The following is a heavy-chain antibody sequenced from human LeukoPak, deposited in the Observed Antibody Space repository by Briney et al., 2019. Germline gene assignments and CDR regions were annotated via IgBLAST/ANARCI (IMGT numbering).Heavy chain of an antibody. J-gene: IGHJ5*02. V-gene: IGHV1-2*02. Sequence: ASVKVSCKASGYTFTGYYMHWVQQPPGQGLEWMGWINPNRGGTNYAQKFQGRVTMTRDTSISTAYMELSRLRSDDTAVYYCARDWLLWFGELLSPAAWFDPWGQGTLVTVSS. CDR1: GYTFTGYY. CDR2: INPNRGGT. CDR3: ARDWLLWFGELLSPAAWFDP. D-gene: IGHD3-10*01.